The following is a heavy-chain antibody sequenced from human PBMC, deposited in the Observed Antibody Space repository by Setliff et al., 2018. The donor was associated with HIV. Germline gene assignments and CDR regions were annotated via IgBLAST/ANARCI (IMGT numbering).Heavy chain of an antibody. CDR1: GFAFSTFD. D-gene: IGHD1-1*01. V-gene: IGHV3-23*01. Sequence: AGGSLRLSCAASGFAFSTFDMNWVRQAPGEGLEWVSAVGVGGGATYYADSVRGRFAVSRDDSKNTLYLEMSGLRAEDTAIYYCAKPTSGMYPRSFDLWGQGTMVTVSS. CDR3: AKPTSGMYPRSFDL. J-gene: IGHJ3*01. CDR2: VGVGGGAT.